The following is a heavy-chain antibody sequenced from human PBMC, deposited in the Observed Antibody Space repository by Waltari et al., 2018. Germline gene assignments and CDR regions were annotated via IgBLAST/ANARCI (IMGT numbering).Heavy chain of an antibody. V-gene: IGHV4-4*07. CDR1: GGSISSYY. CDR2: IYTSGSP. Sequence: QVQLQESGPGLVKPSETLSLTCTVSGGSISSYYWSWIRQPAGKGLEWIGRIYTSGSPTYNPSLKSRVTLSVDTSKNQFSLTLSSVTAADTAVYYCARGGPLYYYGSGGAAFDIWGQGTMVTVSS. D-gene: IGHD3-10*01. CDR3: ARGGPLYYYGSGGAAFDI. J-gene: IGHJ3*02.